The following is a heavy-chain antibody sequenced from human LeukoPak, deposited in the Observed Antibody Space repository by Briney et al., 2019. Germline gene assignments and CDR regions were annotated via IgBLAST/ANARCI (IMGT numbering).Heavy chain of an antibody. Sequence: SETLSLTCTVSGGSISSYYWSWIRQPAGKGLEWIGRIYTSGSTNYNPSLKSRATMSVDTSKNQFSLKLSSVTAADTVVYYCARLRGSYFPFDYWGQGTLVTVSS. CDR3: ARLRGSYFPFDY. D-gene: IGHD1-26*01. CDR1: GGSISSYY. J-gene: IGHJ4*02. CDR2: IYTSGST. V-gene: IGHV4-4*07.